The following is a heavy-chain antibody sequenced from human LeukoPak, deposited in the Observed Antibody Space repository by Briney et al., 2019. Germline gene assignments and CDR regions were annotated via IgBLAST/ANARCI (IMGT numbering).Heavy chain of an antibody. V-gene: IGHV3-48*01. J-gene: IGHJ4*02. CDR2: ISSSSSTI. Sequence: GGSLRLSCAASGFTFSSYSMNWVRQAPGKGLEWLSYISSSSSTIYYADSVKGRFAISRDNAKNSLYLQMNSLRAEDTAVYYCARARVVTGDFDYWGQGTLVTASS. D-gene: IGHD2-21*02. CDR3: ARARVVTGDFDY. CDR1: GFTFSSYS.